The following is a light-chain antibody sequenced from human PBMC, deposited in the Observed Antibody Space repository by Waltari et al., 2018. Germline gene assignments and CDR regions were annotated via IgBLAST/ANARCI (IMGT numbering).Light chain of an antibody. CDR3: CSYAGSYPVV. V-gene: IGLV2-11*01. CDR2: DVS. J-gene: IGLJ2*01. CDR1: SSDVGGYNY. Sequence: QSALTQPRSVSGSPGQSVTISCTGTSSDVGGYNYVSWYQQHPGKAPKLMIYDVSKRPAGGPDGFSGSKSGNPASLTISGLQAEDEADYYCCSYAGSYPVVFGGGTKLTVL.